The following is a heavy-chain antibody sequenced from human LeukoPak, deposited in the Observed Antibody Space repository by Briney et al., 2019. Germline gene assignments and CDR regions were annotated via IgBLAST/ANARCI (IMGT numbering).Heavy chain of an antibody. V-gene: IGHV3-21*01. Sequence: GGSLRLSCAASGFTFSSYSMNCVRHAPGEGLEWVSYIISSSSHIYYADSVKGRFTISRDNAKNSLYLQMTSLRAEDTAVYYCARGGSSWYYMDVWGKGTTVTVSS. CDR1: GFTFSSYS. J-gene: IGHJ6*03. CDR2: IISSSSHI. D-gene: IGHD6-13*01. CDR3: ARGGSSWYYMDV.